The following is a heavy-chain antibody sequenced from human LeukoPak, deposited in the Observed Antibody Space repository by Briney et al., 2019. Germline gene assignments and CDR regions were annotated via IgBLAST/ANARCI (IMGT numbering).Heavy chain of an antibody. CDR2: ISGSGGST. Sequence: PGGSLRLSCAASGFTFSSYGMSWVRQAPGKGLEWVSAISGSGGSTYYADSVKGRFTISRDNSKNTLYLQMNSLRAEDTAVYYCAKDAQDSRGWFGDPVSSWGQGTLVTVSS. D-gene: IGHD3-10*01. V-gene: IGHV3-23*01. J-gene: IGHJ5*02. CDR3: AKDAQDSRGWFGDPVSS. CDR1: GFTFSSYG.